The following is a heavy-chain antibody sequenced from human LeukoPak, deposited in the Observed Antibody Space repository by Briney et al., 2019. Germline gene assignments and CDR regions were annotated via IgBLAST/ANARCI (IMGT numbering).Heavy chain of an antibody. D-gene: IGHD3-10*01. CDR3: AKDSHSGDFDY. V-gene: IGHV3-30*18. CDR2: ISYDGSNK. J-gene: IGHJ4*02. CDR1: GFTFSSYG. Sequence: GGSLRLSCAASGFTFSSYGMHWVRQAPGKGLEWVAVISYDGSNKYYAGSVKGRFTISRDNSKNTLYLQMNSLRAEDTAVYYRAKDSHSGDFDYWGQGTLVTVSS.